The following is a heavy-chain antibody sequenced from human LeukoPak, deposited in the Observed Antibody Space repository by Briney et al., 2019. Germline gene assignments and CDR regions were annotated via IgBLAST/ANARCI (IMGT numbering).Heavy chain of an antibody. CDR1: GGSFSGYY. CDR3: ARGRVTYYYGSGSRPGYYFDY. D-gene: IGHD3-10*01. V-gene: IGHV4-34*01. J-gene: IGHJ4*02. CDR2: INHSGST. Sequence: PSETLSLTCAVYGGSFSGYYWSWIRQPPGKGLEWIGEINHSGSTNYNPSLKSRVTISVDTSKNQFSLKLSSVTAADTAVYYCARGRVTYYYGSGSRPGYYFDYWGQGTLVTVSS.